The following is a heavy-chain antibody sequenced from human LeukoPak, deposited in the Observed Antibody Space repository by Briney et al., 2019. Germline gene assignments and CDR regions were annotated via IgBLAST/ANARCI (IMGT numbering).Heavy chain of an antibody. D-gene: IGHD3-10*01. Sequence: GGSLRLSCAASGFPFSDYYMSWIRQAPGKGLEWVSYISSSGSTIYYADSVKGRFTISRDNAKNSLYPQMNSLRAEDTAVYYCARGERGWFGELHPFDYWGQGTLVTVSS. J-gene: IGHJ4*02. CDR2: ISSSGSTI. CDR1: GFPFSDYY. V-gene: IGHV3-11*01. CDR3: ARGERGWFGELHPFDY.